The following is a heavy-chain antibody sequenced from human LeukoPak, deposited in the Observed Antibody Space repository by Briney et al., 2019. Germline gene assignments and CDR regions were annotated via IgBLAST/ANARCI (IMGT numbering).Heavy chain of an antibody. V-gene: IGHV3-30*04. CDR2: ISYDGNNK. J-gene: IGHJ4*02. CDR1: GFSFNMFP. D-gene: IGHD7-27*01. CDR3: ARGGNWGYFDY. Sequence: PGGSLRLSCAASGFSFNMFPMHWVRQAPGKGLECVVVISYDGNNKYYADSVNGRFTISRDNSKNTLFLQMNSLRTEDTAIYHCARGGNWGYFDYWGQGTLVTVSS.